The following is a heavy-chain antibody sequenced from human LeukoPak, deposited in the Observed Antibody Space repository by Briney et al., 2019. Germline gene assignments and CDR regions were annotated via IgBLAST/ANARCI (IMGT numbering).Heavy chain of an antibody. CDR1: GGSISSYY. CDR2: IYYSGST. Sequence: KPSETLSLTCTVSGGSISSYYWSWIRQPPGKGLERIGYIYYSGSTNYNPSLKSRVTISVDTSKNQFSLKLSSVTAADTAVYYCARDKVNWYFDLWGRGTLVTVSS. CDR3: ARDKVNWYFDL. V-gene: IGHV4-59*01. J-gene: IGHJ2*01.